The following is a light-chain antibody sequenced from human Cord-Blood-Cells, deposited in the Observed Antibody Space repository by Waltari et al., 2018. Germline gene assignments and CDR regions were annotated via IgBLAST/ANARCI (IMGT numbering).Light chain of an antibody. V-gene: IGKV1-39*01. CDR1: QSISSY. Sequence: IQRPNSPSSLSASVGDRVTITCRASQSISSYLNWYQQNPGKAPKLLIYAASSWQSGVPSRFSCSGSGTDFTLTISSLQPEDFATYYCQQSYSTPVTFGGGTKVEIK. J-gene: IGKJ4*01. CDR3: QQSYSTPVT. CDR2: AAS.